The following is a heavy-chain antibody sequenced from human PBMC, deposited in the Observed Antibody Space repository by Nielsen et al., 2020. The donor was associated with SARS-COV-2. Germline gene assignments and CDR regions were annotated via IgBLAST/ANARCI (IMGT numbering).Heavy chain of an antibody. V-gene: IGHV4-59*01. J-gene: IGHJ6*02. CDR3: ARDPTTYYDFWSGYYYGMDV. CDR1: GGSISSYY. D-gene: IGHD3-3*01. Sequence: SETLSLTCTVSGGSISSYYWSWIRQPPGKGLEWIGYIYYSGSTNYNPSLKSRVTISVDTSKNQFSLKLSSVTAADTAVYYCARDPTTYYDFWSGYYYGMDVWGQGTTVTVS. CDR2: IYYSGST.